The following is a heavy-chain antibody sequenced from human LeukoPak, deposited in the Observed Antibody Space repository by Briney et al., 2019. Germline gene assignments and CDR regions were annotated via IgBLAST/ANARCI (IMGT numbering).Heavy chain of an antibody. Sequence: GGSLRLSCVASGFSFSSYVMNWVRQAPGTGLEWVSAISGNGGSTYCADSVKGRFTIPRDNSKNTLSLQMNSLRAEDTAVYYCAKGIELWLTYFDHWGQGTLVTASS. D-gene: IGHD5-18*01. V-gene: IGHV3-23*01. CDR1: GFSFSSYV. CDR3: AKGIELWLTYFDH. CDR2: ISGNGGST. J-gene: IGHJ4*02.